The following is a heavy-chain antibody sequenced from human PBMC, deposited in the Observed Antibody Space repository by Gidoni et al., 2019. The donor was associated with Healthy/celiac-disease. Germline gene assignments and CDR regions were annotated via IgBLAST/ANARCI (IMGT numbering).Heavy chain of an antibody. V-gene: IGHV5-10-1*03. J-gene: IGHJ4*02. CDR2: IDPSDSYT. CDR1: GYSFTSYW. CDR3: ARTMSGLGQQLVLFDY. Sequence: EVQLVQSGAEVKKPGESLRISCTGSGYSFTSYWISWVRQMPGKGLEWMGRIDPSDSYTHYSPSFQGHVTISADKSISTAYLQWSSLKASDTAMYYCARTMSGLGQQLVLFDYWGQGTLVTVSS. D-gene: IGHD6-13*01.